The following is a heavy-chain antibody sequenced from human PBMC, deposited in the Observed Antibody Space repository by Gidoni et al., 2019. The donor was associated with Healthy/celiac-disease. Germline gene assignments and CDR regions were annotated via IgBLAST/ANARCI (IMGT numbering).Heavy chain of an antibody. V-gene: IGHV3-48*03. CDR1: GFTFSSDE. CDR3: ARDGVVATITRPFDY. CDR2: ISSSGSTI. Sequence: EVQLVASGGGLVQPGVSLRLSCAASGFTFSSDEMNWVRQAPGKGLEWVTYISSSGSTIYYADSVKGRFTISRDNAKNSLYLQMNSRRAEDTAVYYCARDGVVATITRPFDYWGQGTLVTVSS. D-gene: IGHD5-12*01. J-gene: IGHJ4*02.